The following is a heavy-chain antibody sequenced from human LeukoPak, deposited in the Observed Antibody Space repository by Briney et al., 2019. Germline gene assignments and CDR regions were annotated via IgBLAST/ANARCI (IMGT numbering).Heavy chain of an antibody. Sequence: GASVKVSCKASGYTFTCYYMHWVRQAPGQGLEWMGWINPNSGGTNYAQKFQGRVTMTRDTSISTAYMELSRLRSDDTAVYYCARDRGYCSSTSCYTEYYYYYYMDVWGKGTTVTVSS. CDR1: GYTFTCYY. D-gene: IGHD2-2*02. CDR2: INPNSGGT. J-gene: IGHJ6*03. CDR3: ARDRGYCSSTSCYTEYYYYYYMDV. V-gene: IGHV1-2*02.